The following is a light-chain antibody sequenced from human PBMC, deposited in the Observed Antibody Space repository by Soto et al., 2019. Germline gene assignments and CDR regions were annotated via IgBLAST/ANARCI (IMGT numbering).Light chain of an antibody. J-gene: IGLJ2*01. CDR2: DVS. CDR3: SSFRSSSNPHVV. Sequence: QSALTQPASVSVSPGQSITISCTGTSSDVGGYHYVSWYQQHPVQAPKLMIYDVSNRPSGVSNRFSGSKSGNTASLAISWLQAEDEADYYCSSFRSSSNPHVVLGGGTQLTV. CDR1: SSDVGGYHY. V-gene: IGLV2-14*01.